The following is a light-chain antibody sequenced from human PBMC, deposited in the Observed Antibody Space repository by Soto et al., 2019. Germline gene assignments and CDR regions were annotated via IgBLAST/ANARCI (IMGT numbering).Light chain of an antibody. CDR3: MQGTHWPPT. CDR2: KVS. Sequence: DVVMTQSPLSLPVALGQPASISCRSSQSLAYSDGNTNLNWFLQRPGQSPRRLIYKVSNRDSGVPDRFSGSGSGTDFTLKISRLEAEDVGIYYCMQGTHWPPTFGQGTKVEIK. CDR1: QSLAYSDGNTN. V-gene: IGKV2-30*01. J-gene: IGKJ1*01.